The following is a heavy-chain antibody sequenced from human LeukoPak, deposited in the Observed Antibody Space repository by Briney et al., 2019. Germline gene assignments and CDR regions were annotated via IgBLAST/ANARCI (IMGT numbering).Heavy chain of an antibody. J-gene: IGHJ4*02. CDR2: IYHSGST. CDR3: ARSIAAAGPLFDY. V-gene: IGHV4-30-2*01. Sequence: SETLSLTCTVSGGSISSGGYYWSWIRQPPGKGLEWIGYIYHSGSTYYNPSLKSRVTISVDRSKNQFSLKLSSVTAADTAVYYCARSIAAAGPLFDYWGLGTLVTVSS. CDR1: GGSISSGGYY. D-gene: IGHD6-13*01.